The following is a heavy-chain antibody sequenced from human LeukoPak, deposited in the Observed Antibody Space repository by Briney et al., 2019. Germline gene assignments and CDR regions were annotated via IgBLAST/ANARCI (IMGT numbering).Heavy chain of an antibody. V-gene: IGHV1-69*04. CDR1: GGTFSSYA. J-gene: IGHJ4*02. CDR2: IIPILGIA. D-gene: IGHD3-10*02. CDR3: ARVSGGYYDH. Sequence: GASVKVSCKASGGTFSSYAISWVRQAPGQGLEWMGRIIPILGIANYAQKFQGRVTITADKSTSTAYMELSSLRSEDTVVYYCARVSGGYYDHWGQGTLVTVSS.